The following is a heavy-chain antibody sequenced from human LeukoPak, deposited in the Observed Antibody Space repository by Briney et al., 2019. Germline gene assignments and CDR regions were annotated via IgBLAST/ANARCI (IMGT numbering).Heavy chain of an antibody. CDR2: IYYSGST. J-gene: IGHJ5*02. Sequence: SETLSLTCTVSGGSISSYYWSWIRQPPGKGLEWIGYIYYSGSTNYNPSLKSRVTISVDTSKNQFSLRLSPVTAADTAVYYCARGGYCSSTSCYPWSNWFDPWGQGTLVTVSS. D-gene: IGHD2-2*01. V-gene: IGHV4-59*01. CDR1: GGSISSYY. CDR3: ARGGYCSSTSCYPWSNWFDP.